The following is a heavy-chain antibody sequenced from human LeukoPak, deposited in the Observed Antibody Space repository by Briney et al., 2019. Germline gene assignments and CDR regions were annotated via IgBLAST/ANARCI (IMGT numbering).Heavy chain of an antibody. J-gene: IGHJ5*02. CDR3: ARDVPSGSTNWFDP. CDR1: GYTFTSYP. V-gene: IGHV7-4-1*02. D-gene: IGHD3-3*01. CDR2: INTNTGNP. Sequence: ASVKVSCKASGYTFTSYPMNWVRQAPGQGLEWMGWINTNTGNPTYAQGFTGRFVFSLDTSVSTAYLQISSLKAEDTAVYYCARDVPSGSTNWFDPWGQGTLVTVSS.